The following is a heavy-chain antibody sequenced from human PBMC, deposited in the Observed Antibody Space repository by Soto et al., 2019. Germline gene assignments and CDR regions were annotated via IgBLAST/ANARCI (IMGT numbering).Heavy chain of an antibody. CDR2: ISSSSSYT. D-gene: IGHD2-2*01. Sequence: GGSLRLSCAASGFTFSDYYMSWIRQAPGKGLEWVSYISSSSSYTNYADSVKGRFTISRDNAKNSLYLQMNSLRAEDTAVYYCARGPYIVVVPAANDYWGQGTLVTVSS. CDR3: ARGPYIVVVPAANDY. J-gene: IGHJ4*02. CDR1: GFTFSDYY. V-gene: IGHV3-11*05.